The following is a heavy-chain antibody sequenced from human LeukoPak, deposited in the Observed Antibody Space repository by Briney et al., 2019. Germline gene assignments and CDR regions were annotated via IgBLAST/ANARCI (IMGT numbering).Heavy chain of an antibody. V-gene: IGHV3-23*01. D-gene: IGHD5-18*01. CDR1: GFTISTYA. Sequence: GGSLRLSCAASGFTISTYAMSWVRQAPGKGLEWVSGITGTDGSTYYADSVKGRFTISRDNSKNTLYQQMNSLRAEDTAVYYCTKEQGGYSYGHFDYWGQGTLVTVSS. J-gene: IGHJ4*02. CDR2: ITGTDGST. CDR3: TKEQGGYSYGHFDY.